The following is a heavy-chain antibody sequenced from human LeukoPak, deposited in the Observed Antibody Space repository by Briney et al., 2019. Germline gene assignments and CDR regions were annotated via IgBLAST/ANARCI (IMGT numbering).Heavy chain of an antibody. V-gene: IGHV3-48*02. J-gene: IGHJ4*02. D-gene: IGHD3-9*01. Sequence: GGSLRLSCAASGFTFSNYWMHWVRQAPGKGLEWIAYINHNGEAIYYPDFVKGRFIISRDNAKNSLFLQMNDLRDEDTAVYYCARDYDWAFDFWGQGTRVTVSS. CDR3: ARDYDWAFDF. CDR1: GFTFSNYW. CDR2: INHNGEAI.